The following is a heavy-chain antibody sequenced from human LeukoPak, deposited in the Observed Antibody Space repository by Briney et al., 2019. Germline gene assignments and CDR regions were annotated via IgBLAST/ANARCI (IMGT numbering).Heavy chain of an antibody. CDR2: ISGSGGST. CDR3: ANFKASLSRGIGFDY. D-gene: IGHD3-16*01. CDR1: GFTFTSHA. V-gene: IGHV3-23*01. Sequence: RPGGSLRLSCAASGFTFTSHAMSWVRQAPGKGLEWVSAISGSGGSTYYADSVKGRFTISRDNSKNTLYLQMNSLRAEDTAVYYCANFKASLSRGIGFDYWGQGTLVTVSS. J-gene: IGHJ4*02.